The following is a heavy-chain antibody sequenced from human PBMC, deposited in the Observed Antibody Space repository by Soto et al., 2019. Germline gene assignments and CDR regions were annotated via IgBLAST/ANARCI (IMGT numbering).Heavy chain of an antibody. D-gene: IGHD4-17*01. CDR2: IYHSGST. V-gene: IGHV4-38-2*02. CDR3: AKHFYGAYVVDC. CDR1: GFSISSGHY. Sequence: SETLSLTCTVSGFSISSGHYWGWMRQPPGKGLEWIGSIYHSGSTYYNPSLKSRVTISVDTSKNQFSLKLSSVTAADTALYYCAKHFYGAYVVDCWGQGPLVTVYS. J-gene: IGHJ4*02.